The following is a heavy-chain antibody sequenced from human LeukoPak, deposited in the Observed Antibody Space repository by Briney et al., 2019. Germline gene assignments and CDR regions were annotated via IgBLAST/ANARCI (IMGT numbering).Heavy chain of an antibody. CDR3: ATSQSSVAGIVGD. CDR1: GFTFSDYF. J-gene: IGHJ4*02. D-gene: IGHD6-19*01. CDR2: ISGSGSNK. Sequence: PGGSLRLSCAAPGFTFSDYFMTWIRQAPGKGLEWVSYISGSGSNKYYADSVKGRFTISRDNAKNSLYLQMNSLRVEDTAVYYCATSQSSVAGIVGDWGQGTLVTVSS. V-gene: IGHV3-11*04.